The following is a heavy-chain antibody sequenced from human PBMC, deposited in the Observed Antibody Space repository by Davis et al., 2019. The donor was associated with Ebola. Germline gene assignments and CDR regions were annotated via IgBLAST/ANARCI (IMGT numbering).Heavy chain of an antibody. Sequence: HSQTLSLTCAISGDNVSVYTYGWNWIRQSPSRGLEWLGRTYYSSKWYKDYAVSVKSRITINLDTSRSQSSLQLNSVTPEDTAVYYCARGWLRTGMDVWGKGTTVTVSS. CDR2: TYYSSKWYK. CDR3: ARGWLRTGMDV. D-gene: IGHD5-18*01. V-gene: IGHV6-1*01. J-gene: IGHJ6*04. CDR1: GDNVSVYTYG.